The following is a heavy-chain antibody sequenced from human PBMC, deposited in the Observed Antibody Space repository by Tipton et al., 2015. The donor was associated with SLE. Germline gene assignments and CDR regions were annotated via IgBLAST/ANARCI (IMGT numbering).Heavy chain of an antibody. J-gene: IGHJ5*02. D-gene: IGHD2-21*01. CDR3: ASHMTPVNWFDP. CDR2: ISGSGGST. Sequence: SLRLSCAASGFTFSSYAMSWVRQAPGKGLEWVSAISGSGGSTYYADSVKGRFTISRDNSKNTLYLQMNSLRAEDTAVYYCASHMTPVNWFDPWGQGTLVTVSS. V-gene: IGHV3-23*01. CDR1: GFTFSSYA.